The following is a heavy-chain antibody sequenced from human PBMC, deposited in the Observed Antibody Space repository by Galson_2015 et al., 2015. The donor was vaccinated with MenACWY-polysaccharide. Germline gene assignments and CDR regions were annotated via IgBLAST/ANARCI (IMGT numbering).Heavy chain of an antibody. CDR1: GFTFSSYW. J-gene: IGHJ4*02. CDR2: ISSDGSST. CDR3: ARVQGGYSNDWRRPYYFDD. V-gene: IGHV3-74*01. Sequence: SLRLSCAASGFTFSSYWMHWVRQVPGKGLVWVSRISSDGSSTSYADSVKGRFTISRDNAKNTLHLQMNSLRVEDTAVYYCARVQGGYSNDWRRPYYFDDWGQGTLVTVSS. D-gene: IGHD6-13*01.